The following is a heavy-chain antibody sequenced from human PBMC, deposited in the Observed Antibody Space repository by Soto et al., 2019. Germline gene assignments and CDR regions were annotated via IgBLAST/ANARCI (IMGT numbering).Heavy chain of an antibody. D-gene: IGHD2-15*01. Sequence: GSLRLSCAASGFTFSTYNMNWVRQAPGKGLEWVSSISTSSNYIYYADSLKGRFTISRDNAKNSVYLHMNSLRAEDTAVYFCARDQRVAARLYYFDYWGQGTLVTVSS. CDR1: GFTFSTYN. CDR2: ISTSSNYI. V-gene: IGHV3-21*01. J-gene: IGHJ4*02. CDR3: ARDQRVAARLYYFDY.